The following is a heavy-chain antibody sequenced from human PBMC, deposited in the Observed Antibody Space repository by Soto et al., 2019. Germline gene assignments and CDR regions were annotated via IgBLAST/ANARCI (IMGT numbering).Heavy chain of an antibody. CDR3: AKNVWGITIFGGMDV. D-gene: IGHD3-9*01. J-gene: IGHJ6*02. Sequence: EVQLLESGGGLVQPGGSLRLSCAASGFTFSSYAMSWVRQAPGKGLEWVSAISGGGGTTYYADSVKGRFTISRDNSKNTLYLQMNSLRAEDTAVYYCAKNVWGITIFGGMDVWGLGTTVTVSS. CDR1: GFTFSSYA. V-gene: IGHV3-23*01. CDR2: ISGGGGTT.